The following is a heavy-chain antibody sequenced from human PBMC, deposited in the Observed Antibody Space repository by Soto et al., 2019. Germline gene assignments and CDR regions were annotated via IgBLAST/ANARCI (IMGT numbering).Heavy chain of an antibody. CDR3: ASFLWFGEGPHYYYGMDV. CDR1: GYSFTSYW. J-gene: IGHJ6*02. D-gene: IGHD3-10*01. V-gene: IGHV5-10-1*01. CDR2: IDLSDSYT. Sequence: PGESLKISCKGSGYSFTSYWISWVRQMPGKGLEWMWSIDLSDSYTNYSPSFQGHVTVSADKSISTAYLQWSSLKASDTAMYYCASFLWFGEGPHYYYGMDVWGQGTTVTVSS.